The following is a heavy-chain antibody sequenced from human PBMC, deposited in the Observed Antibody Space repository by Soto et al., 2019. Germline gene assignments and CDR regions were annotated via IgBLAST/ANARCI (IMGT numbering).Heavy chain of an antibody. CDR2: ISYDGSNK. CDR3: AKVSVTYYYDSSGWRGAFDI. V-gene: IGHV3-30*18. D-gene: IGHD3-22*01. CDR1: GFTFSSYG. J-gene: IGHJ3*02. Sequence: PGGSLRLSCAASGFTFSSYGMHWVRQAPGKGLEWLAVISYDGSNKYYADSVKGRFTISRDNSKNTLYLQMNSLRAEDTAVYYCAKVSVTYYYDSSGWRGAFDIWGQGTMVTVSS.